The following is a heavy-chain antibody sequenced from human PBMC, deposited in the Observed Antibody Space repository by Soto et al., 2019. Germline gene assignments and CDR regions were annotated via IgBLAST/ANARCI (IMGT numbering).Heavy chain of an antibody. J-gene: IGHJ4*02. CDR2: FSGRGDGT. CDR1: GFTFNSYT. D-gene: IGHD6-13*01. Sequence: EVQLLESGGGLVQPWFSLRLAGAASGFTFNSYTMSCVRHAPGKVLEGVSAFSGRGDGTYYSYSVKGRFTISRDNSNTTLALQMIGLRAEYTALYYCAKDVLEHSSSWYSFFDSWGQGTLVTVSS. V-gene: IGHV3-23*01. CDR3: AKDVLEHSSSWYSFFDS.